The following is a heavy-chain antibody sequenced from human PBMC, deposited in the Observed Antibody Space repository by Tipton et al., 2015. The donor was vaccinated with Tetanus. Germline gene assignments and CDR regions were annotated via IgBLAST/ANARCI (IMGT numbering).Heavy chain of an antibody. J-gene: IGHJ4*02. CDR1: GFTFDDYA. CDR2: ISWNSGSI. CDR3: AKEMRGYDYGGTGFDY. V-gene: IGHV3-9*01. D-gene: IGHD4-23*01. Sequence: SLRLSCAASGFTFDDYAMHWVRQAPGKGLEWVSGISWNSGSIGYADSVKGRFTISRDNAKNSLYLQMNSLRAEDTALYYCAKEMRGYDYGGTGFDYWGQGTLVTVSS.